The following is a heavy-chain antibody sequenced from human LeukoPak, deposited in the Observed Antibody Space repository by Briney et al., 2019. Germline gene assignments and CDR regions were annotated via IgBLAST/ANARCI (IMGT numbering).Heavy chain of an antibody. J-gene: IGHJ4*02. D-gene: IGHD5-18*01. Sequence: SETLSLTCAVYGGSFSGYYWSWIRQPPGKGLEWIGEINHSGSTNYNPSLKSRVTISVDTSKNQFSLKLSSVTAADTAVYYCARGSHSYGYISRRPTDYWGQGTPVTVSS. V-gene: IGHV4-34*01. CDR2: INHSGST. CDR3: ARGSHSYGYISRRPTDY. CDR1: GGSFSGYY.